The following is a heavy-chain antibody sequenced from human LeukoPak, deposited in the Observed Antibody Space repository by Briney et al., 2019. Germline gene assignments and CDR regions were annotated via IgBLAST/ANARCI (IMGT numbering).Heavy chain of an antibody. CDR3: ARDDGSGIDY. Sequence: GGCLRLSCAASGFTFSSYSMNWVRQAPGKGLEWVSSISSSSSYIYYADSVKGRFTTSRDNAKNSLYLQMNSLRAEDTAVYYCARDDGSGIDYWGQGTLVTVSS. CDR2: ISSSSSYI. CDR1: GFTFSSYS. D-gene: IGHD3-10*01. J-gene: IGHJ4*02. V-gene: IGHV3-21*01.